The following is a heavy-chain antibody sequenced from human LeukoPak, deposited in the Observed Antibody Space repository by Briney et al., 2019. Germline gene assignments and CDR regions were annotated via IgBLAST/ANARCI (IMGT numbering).Heavy chain of an antibody. CDR2: ISASGDST. V-gene: IGHV3-23*01. CDR1: GFTFTNYA. D-gene: IGHD3-10*01. Sequence: GGSLRLSCAASGFTFTNYAMACVRQAPGKGLEWVSAISASGDSTHYADSVKGRFTISRDNSKNTLYVQMNSLRAEDTAVYYCARVSYRYYSSGSFQFDYWGQGTLVTVSS. J-gene: IGHJ4*02. CDR3: ARVSYRYYSSGSFQFDY.